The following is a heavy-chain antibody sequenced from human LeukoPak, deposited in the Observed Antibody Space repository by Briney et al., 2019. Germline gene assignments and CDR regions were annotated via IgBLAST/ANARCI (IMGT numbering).Heavy chain of an antibody. CDR3: ARNGELRYFDWLNFDS. J-gene: IGHJ4*02. CDR1: GGSIGSFY. Sequence: SETLSLTCSVSGGSIGSFYWSWIRQPPGKGLEWIGYVYFSGSAHYNPSLKSRVTISVDTSKNLFSLNLTSVTAADTAVYFCARNGELRYFDWLNFDSWGQGILVTVSS. CDR2: VYFSGSA. D-gene: IGHD3-9*01. V-gene: IGHV4-59*01.